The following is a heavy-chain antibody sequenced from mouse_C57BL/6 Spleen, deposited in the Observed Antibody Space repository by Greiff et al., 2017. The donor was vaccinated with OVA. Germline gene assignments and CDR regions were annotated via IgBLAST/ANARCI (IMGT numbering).Heavy chain of an antibody. CDR3: TGDGEADAMDY. Sequence: VQLQQSGAELVRPGASVTLSCKASGYTFTDYEMHWVKQTPVHGLEWIGAIDPETGGTAYNQKFKGKAILTADKSSSTAYMELRSLTSEDSAVYYCTGDGEADAMDYWGQGTSVTVSS. CDR1: GYTFTDYE. D-gene: IGHD2-3*01. V-gene: IGHV1-15*01. CDR2: IDPETGGT. J-gene: IGHJ4*01.